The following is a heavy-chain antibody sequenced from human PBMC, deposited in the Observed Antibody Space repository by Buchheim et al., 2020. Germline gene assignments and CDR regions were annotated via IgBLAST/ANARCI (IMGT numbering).Heavy chain of an antibody. CDR1: EFTFSSYA. CDR3: AKGEYCSGGNCHYYFDY. V-gene: IGHV3-23*01. CDR2: ISPSGDST. Sequence: EVQLLESGGGLVQPGGSLRLSCVASEFTFSSYAMSWVRQAPGKGLEWVSAISPSGDSTYYADSVKGRFSISRDNSKKTGYLEMNSLRAEDRAVYYCAKGEYCSGGNCHYYFDYWGQGTL. J-gene: IGHJ4*02. D-gene: IGHD2-15*01.